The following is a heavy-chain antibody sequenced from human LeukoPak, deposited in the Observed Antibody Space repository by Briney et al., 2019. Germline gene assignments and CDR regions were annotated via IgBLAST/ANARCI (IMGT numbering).Heavy chain of an antibody. CDR2: IYHSGST. CDR1: GGSISSSSYY. J-gene: IGHJ4*02. CDR3: ARDLSSGNFDY. Sequence: SETLSLTCTVSGGSISSSSYYWGWIRQPPGKGLEWIGSIYHSGSTYYNPSLKSRVTISVDTSKNQFSLKLSSVTAADTAVYYCARDLSSGNFDYWGQGTLVTVSS. D-gene: IGHD6-25*01. V-gene: IGHV4-39*07.